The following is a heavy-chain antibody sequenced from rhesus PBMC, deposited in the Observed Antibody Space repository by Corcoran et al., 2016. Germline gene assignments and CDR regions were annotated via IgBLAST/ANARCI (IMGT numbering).Heavy chain of an antibody. J-gene: IGHJ4*01. Sequence: QVQLQESGPGVVKPSETPSLTCAVSGGSISSGYDWSWIRQPPGKGLECIGYIYGSSGRTNYNPSLKNQVTISKDASKNQCSLKLSSVTAADTAVYYCARGHYNSWTGYYFDYWGQGVLVTVSS. CDR1: GGSISSGYD. V-gene: IGHV4-76*01. CDR3: ARGHYNSWTGYYFDY. CDR2: IYGSSGRT. D-gene: IGHD3-3*01.